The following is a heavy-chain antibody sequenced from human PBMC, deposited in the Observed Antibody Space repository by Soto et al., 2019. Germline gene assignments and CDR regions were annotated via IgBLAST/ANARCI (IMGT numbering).Heavy chain of an antibody. CDR3: ARGQDRLGGYGGDYGMDV. D-gene: IGHD2-15*01. J-gene: IGHJ6*02. CDR2: MNPNSDNT. CDR1: GYTFTSYD. Sequence: GASVKVSCKASGYTFTSYDINWVRQATGQGLEWMGWMNPNSDNTGYAQKFQGRVTMTRNTSISTAYMELSSLRSEDTAVYYCARGQDRLGGYGGDYGMDVWGQGTTVTVSS. V-gene: IGHV1-8*01.